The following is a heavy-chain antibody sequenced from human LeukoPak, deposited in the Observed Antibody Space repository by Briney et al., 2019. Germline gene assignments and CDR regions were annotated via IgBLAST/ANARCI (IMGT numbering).Heavy chain of an antibody. CDR2: ISGSGGST. J-gene: IGHJ4*02. CDR3: PKDPNSYVAAARYLFDY. Sequence: GGSLRLSCAASGFTFSSYTMSWVRQAPGKGLEWVSAISGSGGSTYYADSVKGRFTISRDNSKNTLYLQMNSLRAEDTAVYYCPKDPNSYVAAARYLFDYWGQGTLVTVYS. D-gene: IGHD6-13*01. V-gene: IGHV3-23*01. CDR1: GFTFSSYT.